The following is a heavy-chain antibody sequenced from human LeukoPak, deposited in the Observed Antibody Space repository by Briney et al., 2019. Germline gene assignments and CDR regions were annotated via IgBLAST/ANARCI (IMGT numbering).Heavy chain of an antibody. D-gene: IGHD3-9*01. CDR1: GGSISSGGYY. J-gene: IGHJ4*02. Sequence: PSETLSLTCTVSGGSISSGGYYWSWIRQHPGKGLEWIGYIYYSGSTYYNPSLKSRVTISVDTSKNQFSLKLSSVTAADTAVYYCARGDVLRYFDWLLGFDYWGQGTLVTVSS. CDR2: IYYSGST. CDR3: ARGDVLRYFDWLLGFDY. V-gene: IGHV4-31*03.